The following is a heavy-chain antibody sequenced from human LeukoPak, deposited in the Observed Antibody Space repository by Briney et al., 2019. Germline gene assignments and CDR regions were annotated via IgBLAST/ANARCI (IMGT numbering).Heavy chain of an antibody. Sequence: ASVKVSCKASGYTFTSYGISWVRQAPGQGLEWMGWISAYNNNTNYAQKFQGRITMTTDTYTSTAYMEVRSLRSDDTAVYFCARALGSGSYVFGEFDYWGQGTLVTVSS. CDR1: GYTFTSYG. D-gene: IGHD3-10*01. CDR3: ARALGSGSYVFGEFDY. J-gene: IGHJ4*02. CDR2: ISAYNNNT. V-gene: IGHV1-18*01.